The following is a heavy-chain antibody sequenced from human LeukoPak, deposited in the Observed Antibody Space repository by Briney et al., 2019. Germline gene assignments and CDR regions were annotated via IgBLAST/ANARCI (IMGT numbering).Heavy chain of an antibody. CDR1: GGSIRSYY. Sequence: SETLSLTCSVSGGSIRSYYWSWIRQPAGKGLEWIGRIYTSGSTNYNPSLQSRVTMSLDTSKNQFSLKLSSVTAADTAVYCCARQPNSGFYYAMDVWGQGTTVTVSS. D-gene: IGHD3-10*01. CDR2: IYTSGST. J-gene: IGHJ6*02. CDR3: ARQPNSGFYYAMDV. V-gene: IGHV4-4*07.